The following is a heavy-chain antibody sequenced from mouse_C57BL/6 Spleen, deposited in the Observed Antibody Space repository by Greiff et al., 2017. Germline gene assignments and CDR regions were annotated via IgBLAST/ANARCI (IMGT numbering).Heavy chain of an antibody. V-gene: IGHV5-17*01. CDR3: ARGGYYGSSPFDY. J-gene: IGHJ2*01. Sequence: EVKLVESGGGLVKPGGSLKLSCAASGFTFSDYGMHWVRQAPEKGLEWVAYISSGSSTIYYADTVKGRFTISRDNAKNTLFLQMTSLRSEDTAMYYCARGGYYGSSPFDYWGQGTTLTVSS. D-gene: IGHD1-1*01. CDR1: GFTFSDYG. CDR2: ISSGSSTI.